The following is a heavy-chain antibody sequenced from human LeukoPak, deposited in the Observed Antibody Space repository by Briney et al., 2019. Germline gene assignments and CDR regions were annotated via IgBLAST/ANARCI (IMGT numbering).Heavy chain of an antibody. J-gene: IGHJ6*03. Sequence: GGSLRLSCAASGFTFSSYAMHWVRQAPGKGLEYVSAISSNGGSIYYANSVKGRFTISRDNSKNTLYLQMGSLRAEDMAVYYCASLGYSSPGGDYMDVWGKGTTVTVSS. D-gene: IGHD6-13*01. V-gene: IGHV3-64*01. CDR1: GFTFSSYA. CDR3: ASLGYSSPGGDYMDV. CDR2: ISSNGGSI.